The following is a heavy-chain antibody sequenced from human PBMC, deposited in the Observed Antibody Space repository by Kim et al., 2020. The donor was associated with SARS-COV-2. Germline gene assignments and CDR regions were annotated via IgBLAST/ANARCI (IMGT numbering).Heavy chain of an antibody. CDR3: EKMGSGSYLNWVES. D-gene: IGHD3-10*01. CDR2: ISGSDGST. J-gene: IGHJ5*02. Sequence: GGSLRLSCAASGFTFSTYAMSWVRRAPGKGLEWVSGISGSDGSTTYADSVRGRFTISRDNTKHRVYLQMKSLRTEEAASYYCEKMGSGSYLNWVESWGQG. CDR1: GFTFSTYA. V-gene: IGHV3-23*01.